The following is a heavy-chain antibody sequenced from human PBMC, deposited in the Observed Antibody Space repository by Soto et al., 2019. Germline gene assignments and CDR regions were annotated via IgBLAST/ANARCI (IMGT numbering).Heavy chain of an antibody. CDR2: IYGGGTT. V-gene: IGHV3-53*01. CDR1: GFTVSSKY. J-gene: IGHJ4*02. D-gene: IGHD6-19*01. CDR3: VQTTGWPGFAF. Sequence: EVQLVESGGGLIQPGGSLRLSCAASGFTVSSKYMTWVRQAPGKGLEWVSVIYGGGTTYYADSVKGRFTISRDNSKTTLYLQMNSLRAEDPAVYYCVQTTGWPGFAFWGQGTLVTVSS.